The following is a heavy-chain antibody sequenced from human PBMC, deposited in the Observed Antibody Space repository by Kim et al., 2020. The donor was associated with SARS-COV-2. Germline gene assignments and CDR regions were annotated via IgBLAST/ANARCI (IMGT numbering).Heavy chain of an antibody. Sequence: GGSLRLSCAASGFTFSSYWIHWVRQVPGKGLVWVSRINGDGSTTNYADSVKGRFTISRDNAKNTLYLQMNSIRVEDTAVYYCARAASTSFDYWGQGTLVTLSS. CDR2: INGDGSTT. CDR3: ARAASTSFDY. J-gene: IGHJ4*02. CDR1: GFTFSSYW. V-gene: IGHV3-74*01. D-gene: IGHD6-6*01.